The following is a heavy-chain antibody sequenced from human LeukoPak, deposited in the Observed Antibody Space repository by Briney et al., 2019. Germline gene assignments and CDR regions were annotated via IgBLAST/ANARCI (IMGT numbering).Heavy chain of an antibody. J-gene: IGHJ6*03. CDR2: IYSGGST. CDR3: ARGRIGPSYYYYMDV. Sequence: PGGSLRLSCAASGFTVSSNYMSWVRQAPGKGLEWVSVIYSGGSTYYADSVKGRFTISRDNSKNTLYLQMNSLRAEDTAVYYCARGRIGPSYYYYMDVWGKGTTVTVSS. D-gene: IGHD3/OR15-3a*01. V-gene: IGHV3-53*01. CDR1: GFTVSSNY.